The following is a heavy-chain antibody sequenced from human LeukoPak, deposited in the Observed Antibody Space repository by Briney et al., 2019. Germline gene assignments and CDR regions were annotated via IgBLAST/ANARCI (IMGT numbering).Heavy chain of an antibody. CDR1: GGSISGYY. J-gene: IGHJ4*02. CDR2: IHYSGST. V-gene: IGHV4-59*01. Sequence: SETLSLTCSVSGGSISGYYWSWIRQPPGKGLEWIGYIHYSGSTNYNPSLKSRVTISVDTSKNQFSLKLNSVTAADTAVYYCARDTLIYDILTGYPDYWGQGTLVTVSS. CDR3: ARDTLIYDILTGYPDY. D-gene: IGHD3-9*01.